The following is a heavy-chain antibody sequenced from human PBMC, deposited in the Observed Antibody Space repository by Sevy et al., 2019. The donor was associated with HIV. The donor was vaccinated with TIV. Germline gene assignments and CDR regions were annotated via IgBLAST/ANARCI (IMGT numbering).Heavy chain of an antibody. CDR3: ARAQSGYSYGFYYYGMDV. D-gene: IGHD5-18*01. Sequence: GGSLRLSCAASGFTFSSYVMNWVRQAPGKGLEWVSYISSSGSTIYYADSVKGRFTISRDNAKNSLYLQMNSLRAEDTAVYYCARAQSGYSYGFYYYGMDVWGQGTTVTVSS. CDR2: ISSSGSTI. J-gene: IGHJ6*02. CDR1: GFTFSSYV. V-gene: IGHV3-48*03.